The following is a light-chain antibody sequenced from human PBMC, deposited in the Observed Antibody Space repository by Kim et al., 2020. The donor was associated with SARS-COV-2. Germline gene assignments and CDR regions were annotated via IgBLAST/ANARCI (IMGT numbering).Light chain of an antibody. CDR1: NIGSKS. CDR3: QVWDPSSDHVV. V-gene: IGLV3-21*04. CDR2: YNS. Sequence: PGKTARVTCGGNNIGSKSVQWYQQKSGQAPILVIFYNSHRPSGIPERFSGSNSGNTATLTISRVEAGDEADYYCQVWDPSSDHVVFGGGTQLTVL. J-gene: IGLJ2*01.